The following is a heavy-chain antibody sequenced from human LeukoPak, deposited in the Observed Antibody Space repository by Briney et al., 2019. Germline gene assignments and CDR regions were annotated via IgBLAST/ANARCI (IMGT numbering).Heavy chain of an antibody. J-gene: IGHJ4*02. D-gene: IGHD6-19*01. V-gene: IGHV3-66*01. CDR3: ASGIEVGPVYFDY. Sequence: GGSLRLSCAASGFTVSSKYMSWVRQAPGKGLEWVSVIYSGGNTYYADSVKGRFTISRDNSKNTVNLQMNSLRAEDAAVYYCASGIEVGPVYFDYWGQGTLVTVSS. CDR2: IYSGGNT. CDR1: GFTVSSKY.